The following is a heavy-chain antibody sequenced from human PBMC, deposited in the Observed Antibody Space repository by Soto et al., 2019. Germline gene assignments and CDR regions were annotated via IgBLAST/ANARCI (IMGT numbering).Heavy chain of an antibody. CDR1: GYIFSTYA. J-gene: IGHJ4*02. CDR2: INPANGNT. V-gene: IGHV1-3*01. CDR3: ARDWRLSDIVVVPAANHPFDY. Sequence: ASVKVSCKASGYIFSTYAMHWVRQAPGQRLECMGRINPANGNTEYSQKFQGRVTFTGDTSASTVYMELSSLRSEDTAVYYCARDWRLSDIVVVPAANHPFDYWGQGTLVTVSS. D-gene: IGHD2-2*01.